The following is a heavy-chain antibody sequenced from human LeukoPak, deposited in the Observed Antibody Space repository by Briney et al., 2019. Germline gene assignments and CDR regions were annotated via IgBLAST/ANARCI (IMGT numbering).Heavy chain of an antibody. CDR2: IFYSGST. Sequence: SETLSLTCTVSGGSISSSSYYWGWIRQPPGKGLEWIGSIFYSGSTYYNPSLKSRVTISVDTSKNQFSLKLTSVTAADTAVYYCARGLWVGEVLPPSCFDPWGQGTLVTVSS. CDR3: ARGLWVGEVLPPSCFDP. D-gene: IGHD3-10*01. V-gene: IGHV4-39*07. CDR1: GGSISSSSYY. J-gene: IGHJ5*02.